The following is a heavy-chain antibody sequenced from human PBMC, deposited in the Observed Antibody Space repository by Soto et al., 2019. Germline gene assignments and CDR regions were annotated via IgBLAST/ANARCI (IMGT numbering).Heavy chain of an antibody. V-gene: IGHV3-23*01. D-gene: IGHD3-3*01. CDR2: ISGSGGST. Sequence: GGSLRLCCAASGFTFSSYAMSWVRQDPGKGLEWVSAISGSGGSTYYADSVKGRFTISRDNSKNTLYLQMNSLRAEDTAVYYCAKGRVTIFGVVTTYFDYWGQGTLVTVSS. J-gene: IGHJ4*02. CDR3: AKGRVTIFGVVTTYFDY. CDR1: GFTFSSYA.